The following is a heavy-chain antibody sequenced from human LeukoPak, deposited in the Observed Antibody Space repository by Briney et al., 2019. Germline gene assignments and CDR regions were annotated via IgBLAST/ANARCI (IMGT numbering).Heavy chain of an antibody. D-gene: IGHD2-21*01. Sequence: GESLQISCKSSEYSYTSYWIGWVRQMPGKGLEWMGIIYPGDSDTRYSTSFQGQVTISADKSLSTAYLQWSSLKASGTAMYYCAMTDKAYCGGNCFNRWGQGTLVTVSS. CDR3: AMTDKAYCGGNCFNR. J-gene: IGHJ4*02. CDR2: IYPGDSDT. CDR1: EYSYTSYW. V-gene: IGHV5-51*01.